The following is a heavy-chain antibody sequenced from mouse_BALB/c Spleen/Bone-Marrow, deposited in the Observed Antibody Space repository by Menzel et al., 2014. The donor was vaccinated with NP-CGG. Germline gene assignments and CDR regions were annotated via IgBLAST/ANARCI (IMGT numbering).Heavy chain of an antibody. J-gene: IGHJ3*01. V-gene: IGHV1-14*01. CDR2: INPYNDGT. CDR3: ARGGRYDGAWFAY. CDR1: GYTFTSYV. D-gene: IGHD2-14*01. Sequence: VQLQQSGPELVKPGASVKMSCKASGYTFTSYVMHWVKRKPGQGLEWIGYINPYNDGTKYNERFKGKATLTSDKSSSTAYMELSSLTSEDSAVYYCARGGRYDGAWFAYWGQGTLVTVSA.